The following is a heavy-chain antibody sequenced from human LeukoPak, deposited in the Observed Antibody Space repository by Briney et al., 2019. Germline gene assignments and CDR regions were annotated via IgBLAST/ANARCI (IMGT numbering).Heavy chain of an antibody. V-gene: IGHV4-39*01. D-gene: IGHD1-26*01. J-gene: IGHJ4*02. Sequence: SETLSLTRTVSGGSISSSSYYWGWIRQPPGKGLEWIGSIYYSGSTYYNPSLKSRVTISVDTSKNQFSLKLSSVTAADTAVYYCARRSTRFFDYWGQGTLVTVPS. CDR3: ARRSTRFFDY. CDR2: IYYSGST. CDR1: GGSISSSSYY.